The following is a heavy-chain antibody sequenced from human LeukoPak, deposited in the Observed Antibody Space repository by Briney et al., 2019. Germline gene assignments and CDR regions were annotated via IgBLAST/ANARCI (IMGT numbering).Heavy chain of an antibody. CDR3: ARVSSIAVAGREAFDI. D-gene: IGHD6-19*01. V-gene: IGHV1-2*02. Sequence: PGASVKVSCKASGYTFTSYGISWVRQAPGQGLEWMGWINPNSGGTNYAQKFQGRVTMTRDTSISTAYMELSRLRSDDTAVYYCARVSSIAVAGREAFDIWGQGTMVTVSS. CDR1: GYTFTSYG. CDR2: INPNSGGT. J-gene: IGHJ3*02.